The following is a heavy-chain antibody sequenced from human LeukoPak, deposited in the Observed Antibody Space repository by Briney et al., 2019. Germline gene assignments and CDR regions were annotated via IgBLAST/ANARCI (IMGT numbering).Heavy chain of an antibody. CDR3: ANYSAPYYFDY. Sequence: SQTLSLTCTVSGDSIRSHYWSWIRQPPGKGLQWSGYVYYTANTNSNPSLNSRVTISVDTTKNPFSLQLSSVTAAHTAVSYCANYSAPYYFDYWGQGTLVSVSS. D-gene: IGHD3-10*01. CDR1: GDSIRSHY. CDR2: VYYTANT. J-gene: IGHJ4*02. V-gene: IGHV4-59*11.